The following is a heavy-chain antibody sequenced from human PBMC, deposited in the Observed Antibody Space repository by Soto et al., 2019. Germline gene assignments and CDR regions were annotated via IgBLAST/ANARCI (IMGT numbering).Heavy chain of an antibody. V-gene: IGHV3-30-3*01. J-gene: IGHJ1*01. CDR1: GFNFNKYA. D-gene: IGHD3-16*01. Sequence: QVQLVESGGGVVQPGGSLRLSCAASGFNFNKYAMHWVRQPPGKGLEWVAIISPDGSNENYADSVKGRFTISRDNSRNTVYLQRASPGAEDTGVYHCQRLGEDGVPPVDCWGMGLLVTVSA. CDR3: QRLGEDGVPPVDC. CDR2: ISPDGSNE.